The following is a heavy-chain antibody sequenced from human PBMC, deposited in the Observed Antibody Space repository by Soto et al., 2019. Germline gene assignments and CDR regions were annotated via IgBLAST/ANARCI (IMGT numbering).Heavy chain of an antibody. D-gene: IGHD6-19*01. J-gene: IGHJ6*02. V-gene: IGHV3-48*02. CDR1: GFTFSNYN. Sequence: GGSLRLSCAASGFTFSNYNMNWVRQAPGKGLEWVSYISSRSSTIYYADSVKGRFTISIDNAKNSLYLQMNSLRDEDTAVYYCARDCGKGCGMDVWGQGTTVTVSS. CDR2: ISSRSSTI. CDR3: ARDCGKGCGMDV.